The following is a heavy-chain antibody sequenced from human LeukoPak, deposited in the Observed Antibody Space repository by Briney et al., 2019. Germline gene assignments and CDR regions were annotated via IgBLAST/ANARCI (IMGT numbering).Heavy chain of an antibody. CDR3: ARVSRSYYYDSSGPKSYYYYYGMDV. V-gene: IGHV4-59*01. J-gene: IGHJ6*02. D-gene: IGHD3-22*01. Sequence: SETLSLTCAVYGGSFSGYYWSWIRQPPGKGLEWIGYIYYSGSTNYNPSLKSRVTISVGTSKNQFSLKLSSVTAADTAVYYCARVSRSYYYDSSGPKSYYYYYGMDVWGQGTLVTVSS. CDR1: GGSFSGYY. CDR2: IYYSGST.